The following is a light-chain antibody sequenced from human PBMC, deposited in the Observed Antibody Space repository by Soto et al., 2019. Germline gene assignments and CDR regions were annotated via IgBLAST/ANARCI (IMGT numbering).Light chain of an antibody. CDR2: WAS. Sequence: DIVMTQSPDSLAVSLVERATINCKSSQSILYSSNNKNYLAWYQQKPGQPPKLLIYWASTRESGVPDRFSGSGSGTDFTLTISSLQAEDVAVYYCQQYYGTLPAFGQGTKVEIK. J-gene: IGKJ1*01. CDR1: QSILYSSNNKNY. V-gene: IGKV4-1*01. CDR3: QQYYGTLPA.